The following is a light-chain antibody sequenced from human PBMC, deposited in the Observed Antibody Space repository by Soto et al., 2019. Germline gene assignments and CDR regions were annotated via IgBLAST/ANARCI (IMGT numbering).Light chain of an antibody. Sequence: DIQMTQSPSTLSASVGDRVTITCRASQMIYTWLAWYQQKPGKAPKLLIYEAPSLDVGVPSRFSGSGSGTEFTLTISSLQLEDFATYYCQQYSTFWTFGQGTKV. V-gene: IGKV1-5*03. CDR3: QQYSTFWT. CDR1: QMIYTW. CDR2: EAP. J-gene: IGKJ1*01.